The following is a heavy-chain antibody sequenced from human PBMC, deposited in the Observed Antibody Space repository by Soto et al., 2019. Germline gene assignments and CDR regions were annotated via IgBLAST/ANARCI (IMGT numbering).Heavy chain of an antibody. Sequence: GESLKISCKGSGYSFTSYWIGWVRQMPGKGLEWMGIIYPGDSDTRYSPSFQGQVTISADKSISTAYLQWGSLKASDTAMYYCARQSESRPRGMDVWGQGTTVTVSS. CDR1: GYSFTSYW. CDR3: ARQSESRPRGMDV. CDR2: IYPGDSDT. J-gene: IGHJ6*02. V-gene: IGHV5-51*01.